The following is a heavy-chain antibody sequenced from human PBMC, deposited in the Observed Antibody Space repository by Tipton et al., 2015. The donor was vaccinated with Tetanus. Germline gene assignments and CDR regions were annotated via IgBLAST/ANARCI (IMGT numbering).Heavy chain of an antibody. CDR1: GFNFRHYA. J-gene: IGHJ2*01. CDR2: ISYDGSNT. Sequence: SLRLSCAASGFNFRHYAIYWVRRAPGKGLEWVAVISYDGSNTYYPDSMKGRLTMSRDNSRNTLYLQMNSLGADDTAVYYCAKDLSPNVGFDLWGRGTLVTVSS. D-gene: IGHD1-1*01. CDR3: AKDLSPNVGFDL. V-gene: IGHV3-30-3*01.